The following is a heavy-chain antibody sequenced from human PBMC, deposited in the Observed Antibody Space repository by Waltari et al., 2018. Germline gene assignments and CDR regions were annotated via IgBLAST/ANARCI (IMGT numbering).Heavy chain of an antibody. D-gene: IGHD2-2*02. CDR2: IWFDGSDK. J-gene: IGHJ4*02. CDR1: GFPFSNLG. CDR3: AKDAFGNTYLDF. Sequence: QVNLVESGGGVVQPGGSLRLSCAPSGFPFSNLGMHWFRQAPGKGLEWVALIWFDGSDKFYADSVRGRFTISRDNSARTLYLDMDSLRLDDTAMYYCAKDAFGNTYLDFWGQGTLVTVSS. V-gene: IGHV3-30*02.